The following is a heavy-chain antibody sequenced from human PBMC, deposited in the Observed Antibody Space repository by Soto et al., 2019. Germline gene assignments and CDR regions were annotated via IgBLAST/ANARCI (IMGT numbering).Heavy chain of an antibody. CDR2: ISYDGNTQ. J-gene: IGHJ4*02. CDR3: AKETNAYEINF. D-gene: IGHD3-9*01. CDR1: GFIFSGYA. V-gene: IGHV3-30-3*01. Sequence: QVQLVESGGGVVQPGGSLRLSCAASGFIFSGYAMHWVRQAPGKGLEWVAVISYDGNTQYYADSVKGRFTVSRDNSNNILYEEMNNLRDEDTAMYYCAKETNAYEINFWGQGTRVTVSP.